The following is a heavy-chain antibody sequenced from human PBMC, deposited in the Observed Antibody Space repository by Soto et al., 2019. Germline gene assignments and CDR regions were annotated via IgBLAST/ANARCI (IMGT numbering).Heavy chain of an antibody. V-gene: IGHV3-30*18. CDR2: ISYDGSNK. J-gene: IGHJ6*03. CDR1: GFTFSSYG. CDR3: AKDQLSTSYHYYYMDV. D-gene: IGHD3-16*02. Sequence: GGSLRLSCAASGFTFSSYGMHWVRQAPGKGLEWVAVISYDGSNKYYADSVKGRFTISRDNSKNTLYLQMNSLRAEDTAVYYCAKDQLSTSYHYYYMDVWGEGLTVTVSS.